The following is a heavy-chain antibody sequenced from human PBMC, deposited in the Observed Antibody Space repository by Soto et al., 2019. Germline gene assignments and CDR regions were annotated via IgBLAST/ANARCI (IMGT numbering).Heavy chain of an antibody. CDR2: ISGSGGST. V-gene: IGHV3-23*01. D-gene: IGHD3-22*01. Sequence: PGGSLRLSCAASGFTFSNYAMTWVRQAPGKGLEWVSAISGSGGSTYYADSVKGRFTISRDNSKNTLYLQMNSLRAEDTAVYYCAKDGDSTGYYNFDYWGQGTLVTVSS. J-gene: IGHJ4*02. CDR3: AKDGDSTGYYNFDY. CDR1: GFTFSNYA.